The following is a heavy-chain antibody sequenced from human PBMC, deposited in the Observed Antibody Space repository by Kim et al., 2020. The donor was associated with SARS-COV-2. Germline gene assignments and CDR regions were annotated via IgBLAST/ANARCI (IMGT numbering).Heavy chain of an antibody. V-gene: IGHV3-11*05. CDR3: AREGNYYDSSGYYYGGYFDL. D-gene: IGHD3-22*01. J-gene: IGHJ2*01. Sequence: RFTISRDNAKNSLYLQMNSLRAEDTAVYYCAREGNYYDSSGYYYGGYFDLWGRGTLVTVSS.